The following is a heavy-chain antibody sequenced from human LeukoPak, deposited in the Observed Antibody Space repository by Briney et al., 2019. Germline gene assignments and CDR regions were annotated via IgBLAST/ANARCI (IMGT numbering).Heavy chain of an antibody. Sequence: NPSETLSLTCAVYGGSFSGYYWSWIRQPPGKGLGWIGEINHSESTNYIPSLKSRVTISVDTTKNQCSLKLSSVTAADTAVYYCAGDSSSWWVHWLDPWGQGTLVTVSS. CDR3: AGDSSSWWVHWLDP. V-gene: IGHV4-34*01. D-gene: IGHD6-13*01. J-gene: IGHJ5*02. CDR1: GGSFSGYY. CDR2: INHSEST.